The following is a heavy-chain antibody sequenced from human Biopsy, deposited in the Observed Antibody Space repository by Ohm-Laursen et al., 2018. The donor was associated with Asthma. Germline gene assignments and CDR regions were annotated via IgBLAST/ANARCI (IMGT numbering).Heavy chain of an antibody. D-gene: IGHD3-9*01. J-gene: IGHJ3*01. CDR3: ARTYYDFLTGQVNDAFAL. CDR2: INAGDGNT. Sequence: ASVKVSCKVSGYTFIHLAIPWVRQAPGQRLEWMGWINAGDGNTKYSQKFQGRVTITRDTSASTAYMDLRSLRSEDTAMYYCARTYYDFLTGQVNDAFALWGQGTMVTVSS. CDR1: GYTFIHLA. V-gene: IGHV1-3*01.